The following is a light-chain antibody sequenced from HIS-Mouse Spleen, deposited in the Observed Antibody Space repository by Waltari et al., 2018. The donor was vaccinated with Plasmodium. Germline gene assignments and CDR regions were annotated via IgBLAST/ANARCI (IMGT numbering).Light chain of an antibody. CDR2: DAS. CDR1: QDISNY. J-gene: IGKJ2*01. Sequence: DIQMTQSPSSLSASVGDRVTITCQASQDISNYLNWYQQKPVKAPKLLIYDASNLETGVPSRFSGSGSGTEFTFTISSLQPEDIATYYCQQYDNLPYTFGQGTKLEIK. CDR3: QQYDNLPYT. V-gene: IGKV1-33*01.